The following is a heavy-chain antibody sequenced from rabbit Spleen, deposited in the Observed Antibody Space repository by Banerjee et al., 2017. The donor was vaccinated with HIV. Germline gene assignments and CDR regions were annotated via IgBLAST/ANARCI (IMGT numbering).Heavy chain of an antibody. J-gene: IGHJ3*01. CDR1: GFDFSSNV. Sequence: QSLEESGGDLVQPEGSLTLTCKVSGFDFSSNVMCWVRQAPGKGLEWISCIYGGGSGSTYYTSWAKGRFTISKTSSTTVTLQMTSLTAADTAIYFCARAIVPWLGLTRLDLWGPGTLVTVS. V-gene: IGHV1S40*01. CDR2: IYGGGSGST. D-gene: IGHD4-1*01. CDR3: ARAIVPWLGLTRLDL.